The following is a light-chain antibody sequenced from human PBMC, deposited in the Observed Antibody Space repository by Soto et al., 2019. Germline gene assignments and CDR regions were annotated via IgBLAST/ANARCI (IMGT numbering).Light chain of an antibody. Sequence: EIVMTQSPATLSVSPGERATLSCRASQSVSKNVAWYQQKPGQAPRLLIYDASSRATGIPARFSGSGSGTEFTLTISSLQSEDFAFYFCHQFDNWPATFGQGTKVEIK. CDR3: HQFDNWPAT. CDR1: QSVSKN. CDR2: DAS. J-gene: IGKJ1*01. V-gene: IGKV3-15*01.